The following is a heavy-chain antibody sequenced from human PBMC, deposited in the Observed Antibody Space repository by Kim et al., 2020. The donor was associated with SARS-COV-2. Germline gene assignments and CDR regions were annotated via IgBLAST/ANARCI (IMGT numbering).Heavy chain of an antibody. CDR3: ARHSAYYLYYFDY. CDR1: GGSISSYS. V-gene: IGHV4-59*08. CDR2: IYYSGST. J-gene: IGHJ4*02. Sequence: SETLSLTCTVSGGSISSYSWSWIRQLPGKGLEWIGYIYYSGSTNYNPSLKSRVTISVDTSKNQFSLKLSSVTAADTAGYYCARHSAYYLYYFDYWGQGTLVTVSS. D-gene: IGHD3-22*01.